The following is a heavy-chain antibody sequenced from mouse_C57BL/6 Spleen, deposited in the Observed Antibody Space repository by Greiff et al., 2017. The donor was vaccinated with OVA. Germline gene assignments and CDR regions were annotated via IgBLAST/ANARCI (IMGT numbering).Heavy chain of an antibody. J-gene: IGHJ4*01. D-gene: IGHD2-13*01. CDR1: GYTFTSGYF. CDR3: AGGVDGDSGDAMDY. V-gene: IGHV3-6*01. CDR2: IRYDGSN. Sequence: EVQLMESGPGLVKPAQSLSLSCSVTGYTFTSGYFWNWIRQLTGNQLEWMSNIRYDGSNNYNQNLKNRISITSDTSKNQFFLKLTSMTTEDAATYYCAGGVDGDSGDAMDYWGQGTSVTVSS.